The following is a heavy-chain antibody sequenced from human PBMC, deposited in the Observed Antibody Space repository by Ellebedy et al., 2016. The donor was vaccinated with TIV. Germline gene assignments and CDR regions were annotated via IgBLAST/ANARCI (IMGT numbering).Heavy chain of an antibody. J-gene: IGHJ4*02. CDR2: ISGSGGST. CDR1: GFTFSSYA. V-gene: IGHV3-23*01. D-gene: IGHD6-19*01. CDR3: AKPGYSSGWEQYFDY. Sequence: GESLKISCAASGFTFSSYAMSWVRQAPGKGLEWVSTISGSGGSTYYADSGKGRFTISRDNSKNTLYLQMNSLRAEDTAVYYCAKPGYSSGWEQYFDYWGQGTLVTVSS.